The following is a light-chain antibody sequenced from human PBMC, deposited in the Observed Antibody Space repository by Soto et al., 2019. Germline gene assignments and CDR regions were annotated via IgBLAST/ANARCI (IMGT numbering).Light chain of an antibody. CDR3: QQYNSYSAIT. J-gene: IGKJ5*01. CDR1: QSISSW. CDR2: DAS. Sequence: QMTQSPSTLSASVGDRVTITCRASQSISSWLAWYQQKPGKAPKVLIYDASTLQSGVPSRFSGSGSGTEFTLTISSLQPDDFATYYCQQYNSYSAITLGQGTRLEIK. V-gene: IGKV1-5*01.